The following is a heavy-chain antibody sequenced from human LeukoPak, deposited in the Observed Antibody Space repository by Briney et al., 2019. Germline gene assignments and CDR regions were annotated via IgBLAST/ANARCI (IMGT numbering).Heavy chain of an antibody. V-gene: IGHV4-59*01. CDR2: IYYSGST. CDR3: ARVTGYMIEDYFDY. Sequence: SETLSLTCTVSGGSISSYYWSWIRQPPGKGLEWIRYIYYSGSTNYNPSLKSRVTISVDTSKNQFSLKLRSVTAADTAVYYCARVTGYMIEDYFDYWGQGTLVTVSS. D-gene: IGHD3-22*01. CDR1: GGSISSYY. J-gene: IGHJ4*02.